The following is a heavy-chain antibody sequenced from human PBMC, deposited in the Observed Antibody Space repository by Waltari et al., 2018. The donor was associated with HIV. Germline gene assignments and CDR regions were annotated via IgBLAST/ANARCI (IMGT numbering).Heavy chain of an antibody. CDR2: INYSGIT. J-gene: IGHJ4*02. V-gene: IGHV4-39*02. D-gene: IGHD1-26*01. Sequence: QLQLQESGPGLVKPSETLSLSCTVSGGSISDNTYFWAWIRQPPGKGLEWIGTINYSGITDYNPSLKSRVTISVDTSRDQFSLSLSSVTVADTAVYYCARDLSGSKPGFDSWGQGTLVTVSS. CDR3: ARDLSGSKPGFDS. CDR1: GGSISDNTYF.